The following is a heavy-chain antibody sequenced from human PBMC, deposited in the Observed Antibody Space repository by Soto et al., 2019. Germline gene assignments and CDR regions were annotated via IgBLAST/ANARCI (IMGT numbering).Heavy chain of an antibody. D-gene: IGHD3-22*01. CDR1: AGSITSSNW. J-gene: IGHJ6*02. V-gene: IGHV4-4*03. CDR3: ARGIYYDSSGYICGMDV. CDR2: IYHSGST. Sequence: PETLSLTSPLSAGSITSSNWWSWVRQPPGKGLEWIGEIYHSGSTNYNPSLKSRVTISVDKSKNQFSLKLSSVTAADTAVYYCARGIYYDSSGYICGMDVWGQGTTVTVSS.